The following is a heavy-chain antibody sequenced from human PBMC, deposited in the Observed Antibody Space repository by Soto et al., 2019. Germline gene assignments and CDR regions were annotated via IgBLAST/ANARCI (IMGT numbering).Heavy chain of an antibody. V-gene: IGHV4-31*03. Sequence: PSETLSLTYTVTGGSMTSGDQYWTWIRHRPGEGLEWFGYINHRGSLYYNPSLKSRVSMSVDTSKNQFSLNLSSVTAADTAVYYCARELPQRQGRNMDVWGQGTTVTVSS. CDR3: ARELPQRQGRNMDV. CDR2: INHRGSL. CDR1: GGSMTSGDQY. J-gene: IGHJ6*02. D-gene: IGHD1-1*01.